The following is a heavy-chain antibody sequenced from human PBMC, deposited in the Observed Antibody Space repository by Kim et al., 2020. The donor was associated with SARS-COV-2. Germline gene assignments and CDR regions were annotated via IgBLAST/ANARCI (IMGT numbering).Heavy chain of an antibody. CDR3: AKLRYFAGPLDV. D-gene: IGHD3-9*01. Sequence: YSNPSLKSRVTIAVDTSKNQFSLKLSSVTAADTAVYYCAKLRYFAGPLDVWGQGTTVTVSS. J-gene: IGHJ6*02. V-gene: IGHV4-31*02.